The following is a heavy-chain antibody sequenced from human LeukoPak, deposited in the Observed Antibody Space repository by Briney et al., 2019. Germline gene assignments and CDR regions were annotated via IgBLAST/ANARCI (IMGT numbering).Heavy chain of an antibody. CDR2: IYYSGST. Sequence: PAETLSLTCTVSGGSISSSSYYWGWIRQPPGKGREWVVSIYYSGSTYYNPSLKSRVTISVDTSKNQFSLKLSSVTAADTAVYYCARGRVSIAARPAYMDVWGKGTTVTVSS. CDR3: ARGRVSIAARPAYMDV. D-gene: IGHD6-6*01. CDR1: GGSISSSSYY. V-gene: IGHV4-39*07. J-gene: IGHJ6*03.